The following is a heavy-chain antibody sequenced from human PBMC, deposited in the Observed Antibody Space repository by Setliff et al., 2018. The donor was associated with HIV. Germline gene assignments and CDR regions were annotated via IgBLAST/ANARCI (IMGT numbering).Heavy chain of an antibody. CDR3: ARHGGYNPLAY. CDR1: GYRFTSYW. J-gene: IGHJ4*02. CDR2: IYPGDSET. Sequence: GESLKISCKGSGYRFTSYWIGWVRQTPGKGLEWVGIIYPGDSETSYSPSFQGQVTISVDKSISTAYLQWSSVKASDTAMYYCARHGGYNPLAYWGPGTLVTAPQ. D-gene: IGHD5-12*01. V-gene: IGHV5-51*01.